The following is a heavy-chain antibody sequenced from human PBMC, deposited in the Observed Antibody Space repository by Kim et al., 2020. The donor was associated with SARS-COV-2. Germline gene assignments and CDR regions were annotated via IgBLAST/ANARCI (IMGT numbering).Heavy chain of an antibody. V-gene: IGHV3-64D*09. CDR2: ISSNGGST. D-gene: IGHD6-13*01. J-gene: IGHJ4*02. CDR3: VKDISAAGTGYYFDY. Sequence: GGSLRLSCSASGFTFSSYAMHWVRQAPGKGLEYVSAISSNGGSTYYADSVKGRFTISRDNSKNTLYLQMSSLRAEATAVYYCVKDISAAGTGYYFDYWGQGTLVTVSS. CDR1: GFTFSSYA.